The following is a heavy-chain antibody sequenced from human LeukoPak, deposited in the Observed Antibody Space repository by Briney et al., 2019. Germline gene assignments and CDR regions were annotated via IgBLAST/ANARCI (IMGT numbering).Heavy chain of an antibody. CDR3: AKTTYYYDGSSYHFGGFDC. Sequence: GGSLRLSCAASGFTFSSYAMHWVRQAPGKGLEWVSAICGGGGSKYYADSVKGRFTISRDNSKNTLYLKMNSLRAEDTAVYYCAKTTYYYDGSSYHFGGFDCWGKGTLVTVSS. V-gene: IGHV3-23*01. D-gene: IGHD3-22*01. CDR1: GFTFSSYA. CDR2: ICGGGGSK. J-gene: IGHJ4*02.